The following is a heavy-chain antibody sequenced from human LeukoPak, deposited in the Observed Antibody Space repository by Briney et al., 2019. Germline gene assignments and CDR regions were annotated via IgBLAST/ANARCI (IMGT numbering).Heavy chain of an antibody. D-gene: IGHD3-16*01. CDR2: FYNSGRS. V-gene: IGHV4-59*01. Sequence: LRLSCAASGFTFDDYAMHWVRQAPGKGLEWIGYFYNSGRSTYNPSLKSRVTISADTSKNHFSLKLNSVTTADTAVYYCTRGAGWLIDYWGQGILVTVSS. CDR1: GFTFDDYA. J-gene: IGHJ4*02. CDR3: TRGAGWLIDY.